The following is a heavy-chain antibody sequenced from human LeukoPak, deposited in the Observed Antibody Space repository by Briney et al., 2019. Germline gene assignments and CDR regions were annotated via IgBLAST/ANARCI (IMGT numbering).Heavy chain of an antibody. CDR3: ARGTFLAASDFDY. J-gene: IGHJ4*02. Sequence: PGGSLRVSCAASGFTFSSYEMNWVRQAPGKGLEWVSYISSSGSTIYYADSVKGRFTISRDNAKNSLYLQMNSLRAEDTAVYYCARGTFLAASDFDYWGQGTLVTVSS. V-gene: IGHV3-48*03. CDR2: ISSSGSTI. D-gene: IGHD2-15*01. CDR1: GFTFSSYE.